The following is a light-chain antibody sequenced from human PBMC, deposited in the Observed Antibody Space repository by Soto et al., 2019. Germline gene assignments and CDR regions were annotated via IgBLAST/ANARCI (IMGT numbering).Light chain of an antibody. J-gene: IGKJ2*01. CDR2: KAS. CDR1: QSISSW. V-gene: IGKV1-5*03. Sequence: DIQMTQSPSTLSASVGDRVTITCRASQSISSWLAWYQQKPGKAPKLLIYKASSLESGVPSRFSGSGSGTEFSLTISSLQPDDFATYYCQHYNGYPYTFGQGTKVEI. CDR3: QHYNGYPYT.